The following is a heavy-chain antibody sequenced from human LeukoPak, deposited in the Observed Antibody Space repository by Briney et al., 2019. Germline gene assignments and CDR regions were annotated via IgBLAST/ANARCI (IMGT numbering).Heavy chain of an antibody. D-gene: IGHD3-10*01. J-gene: IGHJ4*02. V-gene: IGHV3-9*01. CDR2: ISWNSGSI. Sequence: GGSLRLSCAASGFTFDDYAMHWVRQAPGKGLEWVSGISWNSGSIGYADSVKGRFTIPRDNAKNSLYLQMNSLRAEDTAVYYCARVLWFGELLPYYFDYWGQGTLVTVSS. CDR3: ARVLWFGELLPYYFDY. CDR1: GFTFDDYA.